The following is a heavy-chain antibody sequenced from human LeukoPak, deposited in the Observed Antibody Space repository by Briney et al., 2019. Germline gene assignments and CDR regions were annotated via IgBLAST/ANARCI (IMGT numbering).Heavy chain of an antibody. CDR1: GGSISSYY. D-gene: IGHD6-19*01. CDR2: IYSSGST. J-gene: IGHJ4*02. CDR3: ARRAVAENYFDY. Sequence: SETLSLTCTVSGGSISSYYWTWIRQPPGEGLEWIGYIYSSGSTNYNPSFKSRVTISVDTSKNQFSLKLSSVTAADTAVYYCARRAVAENYFDYWGRGTLVTVSS. V-gene: IGHV4-59*08.